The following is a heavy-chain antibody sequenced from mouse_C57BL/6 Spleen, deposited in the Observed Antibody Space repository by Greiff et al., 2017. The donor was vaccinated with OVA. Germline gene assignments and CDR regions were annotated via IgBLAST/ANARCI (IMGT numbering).Heavy chain of an antibody. V-gene: IGHV7-3*01. CDR2: IRSKANGYTT. CDR1: GFTFTDYY. D-gene: IGHD2-5*01. Sequence: EVKLQESGGGLVQPGGSLSLSCAASGFTFTDYYMSWVRQPPGKALEWLGFIRSKANGYTTEYSASVKGRFSISRDNSQSILYLQMNALRAEDSATYCGARYHYSNYLYAMDYWGQGTSVTVSS. J-gene: IGHJ4*01. CDR3: ARYHYSNYLYAMDY.